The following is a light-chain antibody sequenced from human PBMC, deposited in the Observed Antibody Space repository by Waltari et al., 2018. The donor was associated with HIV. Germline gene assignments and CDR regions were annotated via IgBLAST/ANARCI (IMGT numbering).Light chain of an antibody. V-gene: IGLV2-14*03. CDR2: DVT. J-gene: IGLJ2*01. CDR1: GAEIGSYNY. CDR3: SSYTTFNTGI. Sequence: QSALTQPASVSGSPGQSITISCAGTGAEIGSYNYVAWDQELSDSVPKLSIYDVTSRRSGISDRFSASKSGNAASLTISGLQAEDEGDYYCSSYTTFNTGIFGGGTKLAVL.